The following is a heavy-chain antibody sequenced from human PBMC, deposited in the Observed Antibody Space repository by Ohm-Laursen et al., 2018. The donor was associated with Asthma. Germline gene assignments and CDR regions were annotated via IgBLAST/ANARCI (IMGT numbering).Heavy chain of an antibody. CDR1: GFTFSSYG. V-gene: IGHV3-30*03. D-gene: IGHD3-22*01. CDR3: ARDNYYDSYYYGMDV. CDR2: ISYDGSNK. Sequence: SLRLSCAASGFTFSSYGMHWVRQAPGKGLEWVAVISYDGSNKYYADSVKGRFTTSRDNSKNTLYLQMNSLRAEDTAVYYCARDNYYDSYYYGMDVWGQGTTVTVSS. J-gene: IGHJ6*02.